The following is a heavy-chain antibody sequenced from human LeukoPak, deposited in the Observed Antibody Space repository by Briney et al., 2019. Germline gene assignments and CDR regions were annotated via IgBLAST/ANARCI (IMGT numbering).Heavy chain of an antibody. J-gene: IGHJ4*02. CDR1: GGSISSYY. V-gene: IGHV4-59*08. D-gene: IGHD1-20*01. CDR2: IYYSGNT. Sequence: SETLSLTCTVSGGSISSYYWGWIRQPPGKGLEWIGYIYYSGNTKYNPSLKSRVTISEDTSKNQFSLKLSSVTAADTAVYYCARIVGITGTTDYFDYWGQGTLVTVSS. CDR3: ARIVGITGTTDYFDY.